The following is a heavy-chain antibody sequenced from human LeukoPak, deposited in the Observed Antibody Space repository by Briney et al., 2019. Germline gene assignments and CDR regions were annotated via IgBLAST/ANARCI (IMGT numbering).Heavy chain of an antibody. CDR2: IYTDGAI. CDR1: GGSVSRGYYY. J-gene: IGHJ4*02. V-gene: IGHV4-61*02. D-gene: IGHD6-19*01. Sequence: SQTLSLTCTVSGGSVSRGYYYWSWIRQPAGERLEWIGRIYTDGAIYYNPSLKSRVTKSLDTFKNHFSLKLTSVTAADTAVYYCAREAVSGPFEYWGQGTLVTVSS. CDR3: AREAVSGPFEY.